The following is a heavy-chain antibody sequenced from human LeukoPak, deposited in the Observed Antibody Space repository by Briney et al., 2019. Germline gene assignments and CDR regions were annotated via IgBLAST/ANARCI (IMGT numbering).Heavy chain of an antibody. Sequence: PGRSLRLSCAASGFTFSSYGMHWVRQAPGKGLEWVAVIWYDGSNKYYADSVKGRFTISRDNSKNTLYLQMNSLRAEDTAVYYCAKDRKTYYYDSSGYFFDYWGQGTLVIVSS. J-gene: IGHJ4*02. CDR3: AKDRKTYYYDSSGYFFDY. CDR2: IWYDGSNK. V-gene: IGHV3-33*06. CDR1: GFTFSSYG. D-gene: IGHD3-22*01.